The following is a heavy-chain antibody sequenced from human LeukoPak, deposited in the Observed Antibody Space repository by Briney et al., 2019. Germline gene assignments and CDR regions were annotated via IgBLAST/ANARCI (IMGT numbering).Heavy chain of an antibody. D-gene: IGHD3-10*01. J-gene: IGHJ4*02. Sequence: SETLSLTCTVSGVSISSSNSYWGWIRQPAGKGLEWIGRIYTSESTNYNPSLKSRVTISVDTSRNQFSLKLSSVTAADTAVYYCARGLWFGDENPPYFDYWGQGILVTVSS. CDR2: IYTSEST. CDR3: ARGLWFGDENPPYFDY. V-gene: IGHV4-61*02. CDR1: GVSISSSNSY.